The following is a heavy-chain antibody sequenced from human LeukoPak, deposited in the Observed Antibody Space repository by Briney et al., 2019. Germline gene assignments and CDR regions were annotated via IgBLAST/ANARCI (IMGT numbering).Heavy chain of an antibody. Sequence: GGSLRLSCAASGFTVSSNYMSWVRQAPGKGLEWVSVIYSGGSTYYADSVKGRFTISRDNSKNTLYLQMNSLRAGDTAVYCCARNRYGDYVPYDYWGQGTLVTVSS. CDR1: GFTVSSNY. CDR2: IYSGGST. J-gene: IGHJ4*02. CDR3: ARNRYGDYVPYDY. V-gene: IGHV3-66*02. D-gene: IGHD4-17*01.